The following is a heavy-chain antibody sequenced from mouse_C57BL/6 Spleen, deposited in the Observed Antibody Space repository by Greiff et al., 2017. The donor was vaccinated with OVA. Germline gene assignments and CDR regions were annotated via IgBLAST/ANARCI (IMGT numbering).Heavy chain of an antibody. CDR1: GYPFTSYW. D-gene: IGHD4-1*01. Sequence: VQLQQPGAELVRPGSSVKLSCKASGYPFTSYWWDWVKQRPGQGLEWIGNIYPSDSETHYNQKFKDKATLTVDKSSSTAYMQLSSLTSEDSAVYYCARNDWDGYFDYWGQGTTLTVSS. V-gene: IGHV1-61*01. CDR3: ARNDWDGYFDY. CDR2: IYPSDSET. J-gene: IGHJ2*01.